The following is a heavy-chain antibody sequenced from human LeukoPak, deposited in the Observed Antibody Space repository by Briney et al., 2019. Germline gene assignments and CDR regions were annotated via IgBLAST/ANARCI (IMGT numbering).Heavy chain of an antibody. D-gene: IGHD5/OR15-5a*01. CDR3: ARDLASTIDGDYYGMDV. CDR2: IYYSGST. V-gene: IGHV4-31*03. J-gene: IGHJ6*02. Sequence: PSETLSLTCTVSGGSISSGGYYWSWIRQHPGKGLEWIGYIYYSGSTYYNPSLKSRVTMSVDTSKNQFSLKLSSVTAADTAVYYCARDLASTIDGDYYGMDVWGQGTTVTVSS. CDR1: GGSISSGGYY.